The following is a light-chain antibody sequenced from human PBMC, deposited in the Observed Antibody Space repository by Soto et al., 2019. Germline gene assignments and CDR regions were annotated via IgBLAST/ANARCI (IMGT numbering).Light chain of an antibody. CDR1: QSISSW. V-gene: IGKV1-5*01. J-gene: IGKJ4*01. Sequence: DIQMTQSPSTLSASVGDRATITCRASQSISSWLAWYQQKPGKAPNLLIYAASTLQAGVPSRFRGSGSGTDFTLTVSSLQPADFATYLCQQSNSSTPTFGGGTKVEIK. CDR2: AAS. CDR3: QQSNSSTPT.